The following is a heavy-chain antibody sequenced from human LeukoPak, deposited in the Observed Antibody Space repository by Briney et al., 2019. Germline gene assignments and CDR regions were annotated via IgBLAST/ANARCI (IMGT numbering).Heavy chain of an antibody. D-gene: IGHD3-3*01. V-gene: IGHV1-18*01. CDR3: ARDWGPYDFWSGYYIGDYFDY. CDR2: ISAYNGNT. CDR1: GYTFTIYG. J-gene: IGHJ4*02. Sequence: ASVTVSFTASGYTFTIYGISWVRPAPGQGLEWMGWISAYNGNTNYAQKLQGRVTMTTDTSTSTAYMELRSLRSDDTAVYYCARDWGPYDFWSGYYIGDYFDYWGQGTLVTVSS.